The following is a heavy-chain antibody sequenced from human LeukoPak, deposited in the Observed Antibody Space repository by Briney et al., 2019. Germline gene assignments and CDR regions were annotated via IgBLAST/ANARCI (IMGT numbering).Heavy chain of an antibody. CDR3: ARDTAVSDFDY. Sequence: GGSLRLSCAASEFPVGSNYMTWVRQAPGKGLEWVSLIYSGGSTYYADSVKGRFTISRDNAKNSLYLQMNSLRVEDTAVYYCARDTAVSDFDYWGRGTLVTVSS. CDR2: IYSGGST. J-gene: IGHJ4*02. CDR1: EFPVGSNY. D-gene: IGHD4-23*01. V-gene: IGHV3-66*01.